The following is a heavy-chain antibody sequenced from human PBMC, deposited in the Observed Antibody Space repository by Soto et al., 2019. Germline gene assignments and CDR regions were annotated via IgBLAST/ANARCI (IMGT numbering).Heavy chain of an antibody. CDR1: GFTFSNYA. Sequence: EVQLLESGGGLVQPGGSLRLSCAASGFTFSNYAVSWVRQAPGKGLEWVSTISAGGGSTYYADSVKGRFTVSRYNSKNTLFLQVSSLRAADTAIYYCAKVRWNDHNSDYWGQGTLVTVSS. CDR3: AKVRWNDHNSDY. J-gene: IGHJ4*02. CDR2: ISAGGGST. D-gene: IGHD1-1*01. V-gene: IGHV3-23*01.